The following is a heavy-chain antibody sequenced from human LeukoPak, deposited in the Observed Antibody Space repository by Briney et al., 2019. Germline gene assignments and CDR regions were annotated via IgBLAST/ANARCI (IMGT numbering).Heavy chain of an antibody. V-gene: IGHV3-7*04. CDR3: ARDEGSGWFVY. CDR2: MKGGGSDK. D-gene: IGHD6-19*01. Sequence: PGGSLRLSCAASGFTFSTYWMSWVRQAPGKGLEWVANMKGGGSDKNYVDSVKGRFTIYGDNAKNSMYLQMNRLRDDDSAVYYCARDEGSGWFVYWGQGILVIVSS. CDR1: GFTFSTYW. J-gene: IGHJ4*02.